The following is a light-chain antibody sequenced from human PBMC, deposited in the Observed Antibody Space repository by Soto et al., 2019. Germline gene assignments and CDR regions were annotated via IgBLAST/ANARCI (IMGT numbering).Light chain of an antibody. CDR2: GVS. J-gene: IGLJ1*01. V-gene: IGLV2-8*01. Sequence: QSVLTQPPSASGSPGQSVTISCTGTSSDVGGHNYISWYQQHPGKAPKLMIYGVSKRPSGVPDRFSGSKSGNTASLTVSGLQAEDEADYYCSSYAGSNNYVFGTGTKVTVL. CDR1: SSDVGGHNY. CDR3: SSYAGSNNYV.